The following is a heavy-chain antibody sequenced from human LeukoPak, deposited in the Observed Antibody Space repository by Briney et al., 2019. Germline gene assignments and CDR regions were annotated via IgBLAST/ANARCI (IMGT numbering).Heavy chain of an antibody. CDR2: ISAYNGNT. D-gene: IGHD3-9*01. Sequence: ASVKVSCKASGYTFTIYGISWVRQAPRQGLEWMGWISAYNGNTNYAQKLQGRVTMTTDTSTSTAYMELRSLRSDDTAVYYCARGKYYDILTGYLYWGQGTLVTVSS. CDR3: ARGKYYDILTGYLY. V-gene: IGHV1-18*04. J-gene: IGHJ4*02. CDR1: GYTFTIYG.